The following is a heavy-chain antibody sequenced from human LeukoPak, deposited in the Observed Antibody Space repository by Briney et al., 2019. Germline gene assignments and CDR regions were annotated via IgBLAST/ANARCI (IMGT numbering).Heavy chain of an antibody. J-gene: IGHJ5*02. Sequence: SETLSLTCTVSGNSISTSKSYWGWIRQPPLKGLEWIGSIYFSGNTYYNASLKSRVTISVDTSKNQFSLTLTSVTAADTAVYYCARESNYHGSGTGWFDPWGQGTLVTVSS. CDR1: GNSISTSKSY. CDR2: IYFSGNT. CDR3: ARESNYHGSGTGWFDP. D-gene: IGHD3-10*01. V-gene: IGHV4-39*02.